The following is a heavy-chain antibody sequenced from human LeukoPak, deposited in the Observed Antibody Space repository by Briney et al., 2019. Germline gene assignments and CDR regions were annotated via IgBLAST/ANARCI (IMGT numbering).Heavy chain of an antibody. J-gene: IGHJ4*02. D-gene: IGHD3-22*01. Sequence: SVKVSCKASGYTFTSYGISWVRQAPGQGLEWMGRIIPILGIANYAQKFQGRVTITADKSTSTAYMELSSLRSEDTAVYYCASSRAMYYYDSSGYALGYWGQGTLVTVSS. CDR3: ASSRAMYYYDSSGYALGY. CDR1: GYTFTSYG. V-gene: IGHV1-69*04. CDR2: IIPILGIA.